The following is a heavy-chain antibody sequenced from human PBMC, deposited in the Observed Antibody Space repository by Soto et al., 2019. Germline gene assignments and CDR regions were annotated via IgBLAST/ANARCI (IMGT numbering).Heavy chain of an antibody. CDR2: ISYDASNK. CDR3: AIEVLVVPAAMVGVYYYYYGMDV. V-gene: IGHV3-30*03. Sequence: GSLSLSCAASGFTFSSYGLHWFRQARGNVLEWVAVISYDASNKYYADSVKCRFTISRDNSNNTLYLQMNSLRAEDTAVYYCAIEVLVVPAAMVGVYYYYYGMDVWGQGTKVTVSS. CDR1: GFTFSSYG. D-gene: IGHD2-2*01. J-gene: IGHJ6*02.